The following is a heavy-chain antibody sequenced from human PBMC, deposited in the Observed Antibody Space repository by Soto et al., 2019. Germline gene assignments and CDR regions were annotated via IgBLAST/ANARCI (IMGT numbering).Heavy chain of an antibody. Sequence: QVQLVESGGGVVQPGRSLRLSCAASGFTFSSYGMHWVRQAPGKGLEWVAVISYDGSNKYYADSVKGRFTISRDNSKNTLYLQMHSLRAEDKAVYYCAKDDYYDSSGYADAFDIWGQGTMVTVSS. D-gene: IGHD3-22*01. CDR3: AKDDYYDSSGYADAFDI. V-gene: IGHV3-30*18. CDR1: GFTFSSYG. CDR2: ISYDGSNK. J-gene: IGHJ3*02.